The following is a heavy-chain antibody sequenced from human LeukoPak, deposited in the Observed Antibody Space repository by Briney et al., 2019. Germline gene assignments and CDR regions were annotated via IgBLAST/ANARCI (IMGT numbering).Heavy chain of an antibody. J-gene: IGHJ6*02. Sequence: PEGSLRLSCAASGFNISDFWMTWVRQAPGKGLEWVANIKEDGTEKHLVDSVKGRFTMSRDNAKNSLYLQMNSLRAEDTALYYCTKDLSSRQRLLRIYYYYGMDVWGQGTTVTVSS. CDR3: TKDLSSRQRLLRIYYYYGMDV. CDR1: GFNISDFW. D-gene: IGHD6-25*01. V-gene: IGHV3-7*03. CDR2: IKEDGTEK.